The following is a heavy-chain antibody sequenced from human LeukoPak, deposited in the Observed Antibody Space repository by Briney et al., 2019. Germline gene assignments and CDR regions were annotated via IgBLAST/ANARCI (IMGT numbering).Heavy chain of an antibody. CDR3: AKDLRVGVIAAAGPFDY. Sequence: GGSLRLSCVASGFTFSDSGMHWVRQAPGKGLEGVAFIRYDGSNKYYADSVKGRFTISRDNSKNMLYLQMNSLRAEDTAVYYCAKDLRVGVIAAAGPFDYWGQGTLVTVSS. CDR1: GFTFSDSG. V-gene: IGHV3-30*02. D-gene: IGHD6-13*01. CDR2: IRYDGSNK. J-gene: IGHJ4*02.